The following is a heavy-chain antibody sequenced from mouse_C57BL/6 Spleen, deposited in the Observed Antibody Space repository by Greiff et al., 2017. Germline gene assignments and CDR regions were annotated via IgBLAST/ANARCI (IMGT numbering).Heavy chain of an antibody. Sequence: QVQLKESGPELVKPGASVKISCKASGYSFTSYYIHWVKQRPGQGLEWIGWIYPGSGNTKYNEKFKGKATLTADTSSSTAYMQLSSLTSEDSAVYYCARWGYSNSFAYWGQGTLVTVSA. CDR2: IYPGSGNT. J-gene: IGHJ3*01. CDR1: GYSFTSYY. V-gene: IGHV1-66*01. D-gene: IGHD2-5*01. CDR3: ARWGYSNSFAY.